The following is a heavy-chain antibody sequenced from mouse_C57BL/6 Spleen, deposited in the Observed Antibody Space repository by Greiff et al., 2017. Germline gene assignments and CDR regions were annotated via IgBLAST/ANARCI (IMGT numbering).Heavy chain of an antibody. Sequence: QVQLQQSGAELMKPGASVKLSCKASGYTFTGYWIEWVKQRPGHGLEWIGEILPGSGSTNYNEKFKGKATFTADTSSNTAYMQLSSLTTEDSAIYNGARGDYEEGCAMDYWGQGTSVTVSS. V-gene: IGHV1-9*01. CDR3: ARGDYEEGCAMDY. CDR2: ILPGSGST. CDR1: GYTFTGYW. J-gene: IGHJ4*01. D-gene: IGHD2-4*01.